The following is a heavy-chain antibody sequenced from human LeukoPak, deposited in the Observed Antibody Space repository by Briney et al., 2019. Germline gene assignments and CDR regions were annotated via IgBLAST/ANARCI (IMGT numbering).Heavy chain of an antibody. D-gene: IGHD6-13*01. CDR3: AREAGSAEYFQH. Sequence: SETLSLTCAVSGASISSSNYYWGWVRQSPGKGLEWIGNIYSSGNTYYNASLKSRVTMYIDTSKNQFSLKLSSMTAADTAVYYCAREAGSAEYFQHWGQGTLVTVSS. CDR1: GASISSSNYY. J-gene: IGHJ1*01. CDR2: IYSSGNT. V-gene: IGHV4-39*07.